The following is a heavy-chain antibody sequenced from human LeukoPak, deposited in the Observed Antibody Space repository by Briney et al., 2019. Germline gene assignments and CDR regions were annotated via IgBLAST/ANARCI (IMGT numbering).Heavy chain of an antibody. CDR3: TAVGY. J-gene: IGHJ4*02. CDR1: GFTSSNAW. CDR2: IKSKTGGGTR. V-gene: IGHV3-15*01. Sequence: GGSPRFPCPAPGFTSSNAWMTWAPQAPGKGLEWVGRIKSKTGGGTRDCAAPVKCRFTISRDDSKNTLYLQMNSLKTEDTAVYCCTAVGYWGQGTLVTVSS.